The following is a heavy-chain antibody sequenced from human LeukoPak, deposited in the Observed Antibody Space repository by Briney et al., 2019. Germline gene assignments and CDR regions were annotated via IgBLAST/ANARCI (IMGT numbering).Heavy chain of an antibody. CDR1: GASISSSH. CDR2: IYSSGST. CDR3: ARKDGDY. V-gene: IGHV4-4*07. Sequence: SETLSLTCTVSGASISSSHRTWIPHTAGKELGWIGLIYSSGSTIYNPSLKSRVAMSVDMIKTQLSLKLSAVTAADTAMYYWARKDGDYWGQGTLVTVSS. J-gene: IGHJ4*02.